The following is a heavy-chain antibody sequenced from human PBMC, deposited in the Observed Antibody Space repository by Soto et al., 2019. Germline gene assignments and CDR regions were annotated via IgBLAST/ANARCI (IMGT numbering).Heavy chain of an antibody. CDR1: GYSFNSYG. Sequence: QAQLVQSGAEVKKPGASVKVSCKASGYSFNSYGITWVRQAPGQGLEWMGWISGYNGNTNYPQKLQGRVTMTTDTSTSTDYLELGSLRSDDTAVYYCARGTMVTTEPVYWYFDLWGRGTLVTVSS. D-gene: IGHD4-17*01. CDR2: ISGYNGNT. J-gene: IGHJ2*01. CDR3: ARGTMVTTEPVYWYFDL. V-gene: IGHV1-18*01.